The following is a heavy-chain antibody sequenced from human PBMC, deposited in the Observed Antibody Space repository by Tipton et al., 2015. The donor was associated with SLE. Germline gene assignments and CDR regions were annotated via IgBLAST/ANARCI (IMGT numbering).Heavy chain of an antibody. Sequence: GLVKPSETLSLTCTVSGGPISSYYWSWIRQPPGKGLEWIGYIYYSGSTNYNPSLKSRVTISVDTSKNQFSLKLSSVTAADTAVYYCAAQPVAGLWYFDLWGRGTLVTVSS. V-gene: IGHV4-59*01. D-gene: IGHD1-14*01. CDR2: IYYSGST. CDR3: AAQPVAGLWYFDL. J-gene: IGHJ2*01. CDR1: GGPISSYY.